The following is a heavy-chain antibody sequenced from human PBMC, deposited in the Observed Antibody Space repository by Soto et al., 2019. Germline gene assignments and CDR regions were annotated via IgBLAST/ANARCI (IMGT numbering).Heavy chain of an antibody. D-gene: IGHD3-3*01. V-gene: IGHV3-23*01. CDR2: ISGSGGST. CDR3: AKDQYYDFWSGYYTQNWFDP. CDR1: GFTFSSYA. Sequence: PXESLRLSCAASGFTFSSYAMSWVRQAPGKGLEWVSAISGSGGSTYYADSVKGRFTISRDNSKNTLYLQMNSLRAEDTAVYYCAKDQYYDFWSGYYTQNWFDPWGQGTLVTVSS. J-gene: IGHJ5*02.